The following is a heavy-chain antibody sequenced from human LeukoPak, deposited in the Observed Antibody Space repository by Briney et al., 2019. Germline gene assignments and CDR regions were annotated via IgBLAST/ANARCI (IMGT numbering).Heavy chain of an antibody. CDR3: ARDSAMVRGRIPYNWFDP. D-gene: IGHD3-10*01. CDR1: GFTFSSYE. V-gene: IGHV3-48*03. J-gene: IGHJ5*02. CDR2: ISSFGDTI. Sequence: PGGSLRLSCAASGFTFSSYEMNWVRQAPGKGLEWVSYISSFGDTIQYADSVRGPFTISRGDAKHSLYLQMNSLRAEDTGVYYCARDSAMVRGRIPYNWFDPWGQGTLVTVSS.